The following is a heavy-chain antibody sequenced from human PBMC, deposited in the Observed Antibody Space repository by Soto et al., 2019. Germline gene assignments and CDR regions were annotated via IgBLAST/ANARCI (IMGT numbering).Heavy chain of an antibody. D-gene: IGHD1-26*01. V-gene: IGHV4-61*01. Sequence: SETLSLTCTVSGGSVSSGSYYWSWIRQPPGKGLEWIGYIYYGGSTNYNPSLKSRVTISVDTSKNQFSLKLSSVTAADTAVYYCARDRPGSYFDYWGQGTLVTVSS. CDR2: IYYGGST. CDR1: GGSVSSGSYY. CDR3: ARDRPGSYFDY. J-gene: IGHJ4*02.